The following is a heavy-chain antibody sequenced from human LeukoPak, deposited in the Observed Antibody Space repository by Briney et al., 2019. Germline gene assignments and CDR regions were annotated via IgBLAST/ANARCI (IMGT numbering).Heavy chain of an antibody. Sequence: PSETLSLTCAVYGGSFSGYYWSWIRQPPGKGLEWIGEINHSGSTNYNPSLKSRVTISVDTSKNQFSLKLSSVTAADTAVYYCAIDTIFGVARHDWGQGTLVTVSS. J-gene: IGHJ4*02. CDR3: AIDTIFGVARHD. CDR2: INHSGST. V-gene: IGHV4-34*01. CDR1: GGSFSGYY. D-gene: IGHD3-3*01.